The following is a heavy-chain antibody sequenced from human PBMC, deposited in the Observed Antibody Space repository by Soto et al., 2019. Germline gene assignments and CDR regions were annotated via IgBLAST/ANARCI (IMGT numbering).Heavy chain of an antibody. D-gene: IGHD5-12*01. J-gene: IGHJ4*02. CDR3: AKRGYSGYDYQY. CDR2: ISGSGGST. Sequence: EVQLLESGGGLVQPGGSLRLSCAASGFTFSSYAMSWVRQAPGKGLEWVSAISGSGGSTYCADSVKGRFTISRDNSKNTLYLQMNSLRAEDTAVYYCAKRGYSGYDYQYWGQGTLVTVSS. CDR1: GFTFSSYA. V-gene: IGHV3-23*01.